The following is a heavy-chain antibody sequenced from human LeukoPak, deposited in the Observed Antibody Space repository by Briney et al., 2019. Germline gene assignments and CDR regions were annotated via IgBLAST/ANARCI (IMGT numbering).Heavy chain of an antibody. CDR3: ARRGDGYNPPFDY. V-gene: IGHV3-64*01. Sequence: GGSLRLSCAASGFTFSSYAMHWVRQAPGKGLEYVLAISSNGGSTYYANSVKGRFTISRDNSKNTLYLQMGSLRAEDMAVYYCARRGDGYNPPFDYWGQGTLVTVSS. CDR2: ISSNGGST. CDR1: GFTFSSYA. D-gene: IGHD5-24*01. J-gene: IGHJ4*02.